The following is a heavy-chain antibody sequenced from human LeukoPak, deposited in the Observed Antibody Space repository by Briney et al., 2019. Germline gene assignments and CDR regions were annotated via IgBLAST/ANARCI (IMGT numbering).Heavy chain of an antibody. CDR1: GFTFSSYG. CDR2: ISYDGSNE. V-gene: IGHV3-30*18. J-gene: IGHJ4*02. CDR3: AKGEEYYYDSSGYSTVGFY. D-gene: IGHD3-22*01. Sequence: GGSLRLSCAASGFTFSSYGMPWVRQAPGKGLEWVAVISYDGSNEYYADSVKGRFTISRDNSKNKLYLQMNSLRAEETAVYYCAKGEEYYYDSSGYSTVGFYWGQGTMVTVSS.